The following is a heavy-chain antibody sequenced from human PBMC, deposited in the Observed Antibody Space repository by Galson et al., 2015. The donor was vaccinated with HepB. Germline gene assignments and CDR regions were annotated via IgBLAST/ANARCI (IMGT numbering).Heavy chain of an antibody. Sequence: PALVKPTQTLTLTCTFSGFSLSTSGVGVGWIRQPPGKALERLALIYWDDDKRYRPSLKSRLTITQDTSKNQVVLTMTNMGPVDTATYYCAHSHRVGATSYYFDYWGQGTLVTVSS. CDR2: IYWDDDK. CDR1: GFSLSTSGVG. V-gene: IGHV2-5*02. J-gene: IGHJ4*02. D-gene: IGHD1-26*01. CDR3: AHSHRVGATSYYFDY.